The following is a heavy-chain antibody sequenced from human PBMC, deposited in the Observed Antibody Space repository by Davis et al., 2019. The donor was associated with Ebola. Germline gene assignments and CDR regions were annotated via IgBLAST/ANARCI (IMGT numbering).Heavy chain of an antibody. CDR2: ISGSGGST. J-gene: IGHJ3*02. D-gene: IGHD3-22*01. V-gene: IGHV3-23*01. Sequence: GESLKISCAASGFTFSSYAMSWVRQAPGKGLEWVSAISGSGGSTYYADSVKGRFTISRDNSKNTLYLQMNSLRAEDTAVYYCAKNYYDSSGYAFDIWGQGTMVTVSS. CDR1: GFTFSSYA. CDR3: AKNYYDSSGYAFDI.